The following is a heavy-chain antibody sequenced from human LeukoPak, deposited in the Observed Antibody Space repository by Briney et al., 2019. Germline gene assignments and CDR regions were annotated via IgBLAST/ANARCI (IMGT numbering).Heavy chain of an antibody. J-gene: IGHJ4*02. D-gene: IGHD1-26*01. CDR1: GFTVSSNS. Sequence: GGSLRLSCTVSGFTVSSNSMSWVRQAPGKGLEWVSFIYSGTIHYSDSVKGRFTISRDNAKNSLYLQMNSLRAEDTALYYCAKGLKWELRGAFDYWGQGTLVTVSS. CDR3: AKGLKWELRGAFDY. CDR2: IYSGTI. V-gene: IGHV3-53*05.